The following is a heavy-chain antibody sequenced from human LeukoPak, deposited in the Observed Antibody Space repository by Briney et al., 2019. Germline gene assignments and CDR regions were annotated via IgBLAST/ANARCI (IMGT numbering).Heavy chain of an antibody. J-gene: IGHJ5*02. CDR3: ARGQSYGWFDP. Sequence: GGSLRLSCAASGFTFSSYSMNWVRQAPGKGLEWVSSISSSSSYIYYADSVKGRFTISRDNAKNSLYLQMSSLRAEDTAVYYCARGQSYGWFDPWGQGTLVTVSS. D-gene: IGHD5-18*01. CDR2: ISSSSSYI. CDR1: GFTFSSYS. V-gene: IGHV3-21*01.